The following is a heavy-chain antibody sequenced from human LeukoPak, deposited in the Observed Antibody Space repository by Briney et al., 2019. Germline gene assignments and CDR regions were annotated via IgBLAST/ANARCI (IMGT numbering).Heavy chain of an antibody. D-gene: IGHD6-6*01. CDR1: GVSISSSSYY. V-gene: IGHV4-39*01. CDR3: ATAARPSFDY. Sequence: SETLSLTCTVSGVSISSSSYYWGWIRQPPGKGLEWIGSIYYSGSTYYNPSLKSRVTISVDTSKNQFSLKLSSVTAADTAVYYCATAARPSFDYWGQGTLVTVSS. J-gene: IGHJ4*02. CDR2: IYYSGST.